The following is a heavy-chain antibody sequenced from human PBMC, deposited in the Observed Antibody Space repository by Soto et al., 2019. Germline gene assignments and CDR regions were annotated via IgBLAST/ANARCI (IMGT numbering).Heavy chain of an antibody. V-gene: IGHV4-30-4*08. CDR1: GRSISTGDYF. J-gene: IGHJ3*02. D-gene: IGHD5-12*01. CDR3: ARFGDIVATTRNAFDI. CDR2: IYYSGST. Sequence: TLSLTSTVSGRSISTGDYFRSWIRQPPGKGLEWLGYIYYSGSTYYNPSLKSRVTISVDTSKNQFSLKLSSVTAEDTAVYYCARFGDIVATTRNAFDIWGQGTMVTVSS.